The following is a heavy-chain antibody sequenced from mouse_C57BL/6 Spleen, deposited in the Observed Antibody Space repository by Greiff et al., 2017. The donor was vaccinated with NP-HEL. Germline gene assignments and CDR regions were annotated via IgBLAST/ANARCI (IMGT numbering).Heavy chain of an antibody. Sequence: VQLQQPGAELVRPGSSVKLSCKASGYTFTSYWMHWVKQRPIQGLEWIGNIDPSDSETHYNQKFKDKATWTVDKSSSTAYMQLSSLTSEDSAVYYCAREGHYYGSSWFAYWGQGTLVTVSA. CDR3: AREGHYYGSSWFAY. J-gene: IGHJ3*01. CDR1: GYTFTSYW. CDR2: IDPSDSET. V-gene: IGHV1-52*01. D-gene: IGHD1-1*01.